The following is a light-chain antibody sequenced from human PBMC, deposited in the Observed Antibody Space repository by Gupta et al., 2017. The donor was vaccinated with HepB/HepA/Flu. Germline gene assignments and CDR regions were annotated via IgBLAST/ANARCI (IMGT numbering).Light chain of an antibody. CDR2: ITVDGRH. V-gene: IGLV4-69*01. Sequence: QLVLTQSPSASASLGASVTLTCTLGSGHEIYDIAWHQQQPEKGPRFLINITVDGRHTKGAGIPDRFSGSSSGANHYLTISSLQSEDEADYYCQTWVTGWVFGGGTKLTVL. CDR1: SGHEIYD. CDR3: QTWVTGWV. J-gene: IGLJ3*02.